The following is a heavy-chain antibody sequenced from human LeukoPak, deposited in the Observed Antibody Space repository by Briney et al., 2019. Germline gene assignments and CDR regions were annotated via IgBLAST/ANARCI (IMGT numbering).Heavy chain of an antibody. Sequence: GSPRLPLAAPGFPFKNSLMHWVRQNPGEGLVWVSRINSDGSTTSYEDSVKGRFTISRDNAKNTLYLQMNSLRAEDTAVYYCASGGDSGYWGQGTLLTVSS. CDR3: ASGGDSGY. CDR1: GFPFKNSL. J-gene: IGHJ4*02. V-gene: IGHV3-74*01. CDR2: INSDGSTT. D-gene: IGHD2-21*02.